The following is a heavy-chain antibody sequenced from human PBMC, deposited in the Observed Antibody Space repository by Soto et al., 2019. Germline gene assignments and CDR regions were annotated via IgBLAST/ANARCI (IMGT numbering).Heavy chain of an antibody. CDR2: INPKSGDT. CDR3: ARSSGGYSYNGMDV. J-gene: IGHJ6*02. Sequence: QEQLVQSGAEVKQPGASVKVSCKASGYTFTGYSIHWVRQAPGQGLEWMGWINPKSGDTKYAQKFQGRVTVTRDTSMSTAYMELSRLRADDTAVYYCARSSGGYSYNGMDVWGQGTTVTVSS. D-gene: IGHD1-26*01. V-gene: IGHV1-2*02. CDR1: GYTFTGYS.